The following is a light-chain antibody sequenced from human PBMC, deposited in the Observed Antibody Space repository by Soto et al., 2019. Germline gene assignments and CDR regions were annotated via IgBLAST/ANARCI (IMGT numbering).Light chain of an antibody. V-gene: IGKV3-20*01. CDR1: QSVSSSY. CDR2: GAS. CDR3: QQYGSSPLT. J-gene: IGKJ4*01. Sequence: EIVLTQSPGTLSLSPGERATLSCRASQSVSSSYVAWYQQKPGQAPRLLIYGASSRATGIPDRFSGSGSGTDFTLTISRLEPEDFAVYYCQQYGSSPLTFGGGTNVDI.